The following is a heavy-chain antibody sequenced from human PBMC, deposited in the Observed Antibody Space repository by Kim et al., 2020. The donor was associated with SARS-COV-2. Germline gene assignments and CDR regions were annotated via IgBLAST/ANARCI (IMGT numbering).Heavy chain of an antibody. D-gene: IGHD3-10*01. CDR2: ISGSTSAI. J-gene: IGHJ5*02. Sequence: GGSLRLSCAASGFIFSDYNMNWVRQAPGKGLEWVSYISGSTSAIYYADSVKGRFTISRDNAKNSLYLQMNSLRDEDTAVYYCARDYYGSGSYRWFDPWGQGTLVTVSS. CDR3: ARDYYGSGSYRWFDP. V-gene: IGHV3-48*02. CDR1: GFIFSDYN.